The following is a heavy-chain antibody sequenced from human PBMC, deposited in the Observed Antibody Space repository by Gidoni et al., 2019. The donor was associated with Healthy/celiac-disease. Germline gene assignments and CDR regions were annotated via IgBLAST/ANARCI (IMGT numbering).Heavy chain of an antibody. J-gene: IGHJ4*02. D-gene: IGHD6-19*01. Sequence: QVQLVESGGGVVQPGRSLRLPCAASGFTFRSYGMHWVRQATGKGLEWVAVISYDGSNKYYADSVKGRFTISRDNSKNTLYLQMNSLRAEDTAVYYCAKDQGLGYWDYWGQGTLVTVSS. CDR1: GFTFRSYG. CDR3: AKDQGLGYWDY. V-gene: IGHV3-30*18. CDR2: ISYDGSNK.